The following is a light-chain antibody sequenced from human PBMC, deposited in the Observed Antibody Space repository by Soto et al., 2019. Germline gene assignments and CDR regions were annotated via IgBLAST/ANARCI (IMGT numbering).Light chain of an antibody. CDR2: EVN. V-gene: IGLV2-8*01. Sequence: QSALTQPPSASGSPGQSVTISCTGTSSDVGGHNYVSWYQQHPGKAPKLMIYEVNKRPSGVPDRFSGSKSGNTASLTVSGLQAEDEADYYCSSYAGSKNLIFGGGTKFTVL. J-gene: IGLJ2*01. CDR3: SSYAGSKNLI. CDR1: SSDVGGHNY.